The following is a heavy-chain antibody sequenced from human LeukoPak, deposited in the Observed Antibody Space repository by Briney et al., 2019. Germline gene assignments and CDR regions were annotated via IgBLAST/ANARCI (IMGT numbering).Heavy chain of an antibody. V-gene: IGHV3-53*01. Sequence: GGSLRLSCAASGFTVITNDMTWVRQAPGKGLEWVSVLYSDGNTKYSDSVYGRFTISRDNSKNTLYLDMKSISPADTAVDYYARGVEPLGANTLAYWGQGTLVTVSS. CDR2: LYSDGNT. D-gene: IGHD1-14*01. CDR3: ARGVEPLGANTLAY. J-gene: IGHJ4*02. CDR1: GFTVITND.